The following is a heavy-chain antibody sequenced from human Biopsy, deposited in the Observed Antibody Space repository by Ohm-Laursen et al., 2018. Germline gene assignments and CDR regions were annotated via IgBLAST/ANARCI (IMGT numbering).Heavy chain of an antibody. CDR3: ARDLPSSYYYAMDV. Sequence: SETLSLTCNVSGGAINNYYWSWIQQPAGKGLEWIGHTYKGGNTNHNPSLKSRVSMSVDTSKNQLSLTLRSVTAADTAVYYCARDLPSSYYYAMDVWGQGTTVTVSS. CDR2: TYKGGNT. CDR1: GGAINNYY. V-gene: IGHV4-4*07. J-gene: IGHJ6*02.